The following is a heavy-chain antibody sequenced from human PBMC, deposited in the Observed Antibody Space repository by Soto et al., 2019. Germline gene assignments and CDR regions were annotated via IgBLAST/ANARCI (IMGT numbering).Heavy chain of an antibody. V-gene: IGHV3-74*01. J-gene: IGHJ4*02. CDR1: GFTFSSYW. CDR3: ARDPPHYYFWSGPRYFAY. D-gene: IGHD3-3*01. Sequence: EVQLVESGGGLVQPGGSLRLSCAASGFTFSSYWMHWIRQAPGKGLVWVSRINSDGSSTSYADSVKGRFTISRDNAKNTLYLQMSHLIAEDTAVYYCARDPPHYYFWSGPRYFAYWGQGTLVTVSS. CDR2: INSDGSST.